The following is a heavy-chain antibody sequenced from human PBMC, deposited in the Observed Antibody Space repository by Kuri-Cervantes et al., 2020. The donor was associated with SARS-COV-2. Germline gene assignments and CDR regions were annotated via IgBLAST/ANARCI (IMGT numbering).Heavy chain of an antibody. CDR3: ARPSAGPAAIDY. D-gene: IGHD2-2*01. CDR1: GGSISSHY. Sequence: GSLRLSCTVSGGSISSHYWSWIRQPPGKGLEWIGYIYYSGSTNYNPSLKSRVTISVDTSKNQFSLKLSSVTAADTAVYYCARPSAGPAAIDYWGQGTLVTVSS. CDR2: IYYSGST. V-gene: IGHV4-59*08. J-gene: IGHJ4*02.